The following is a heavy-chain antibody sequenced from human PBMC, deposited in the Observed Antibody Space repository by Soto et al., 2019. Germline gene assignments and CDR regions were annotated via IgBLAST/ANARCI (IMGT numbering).Heavy chain of an antibody. CDR2: IYYSGST. CDR1: AGSISTYY. J-gene: IGHJ4*02. V-gene: IGHV4-59*12. CDR3: ARDKGRSPLDY. Sequence: SETLSLTCTVSAGSISTYYWSWIRQPPGKGLEWIGYIYYSGSTNYNPSLKSRVTISVDTSKNSLYLQMNSLRAEDTAVYYCARDKGRSPLDYWGQGTLVTVSS. D-gene: IGHD2-15*01.